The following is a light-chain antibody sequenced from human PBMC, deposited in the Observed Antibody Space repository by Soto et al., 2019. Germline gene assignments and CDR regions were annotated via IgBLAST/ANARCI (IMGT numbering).Light chain of an antibody. J-gene: IGLJ2*01. V-gene: IGLV2-11*01. CDR3: CSYAGTYTPVV. Sequence: QSAPTQPRSVSGSPGQSVTISCTGTSRDVGGYDYVSWYQQSPGKAPKLIIYEVIERPSGVPDRFSGSKSGNTASLTISGLEGEDEGDYFCCSYAGTYTPVVFGGGTKLTVL. CDR2: EVI. CDR1: SRDVGGYDY.